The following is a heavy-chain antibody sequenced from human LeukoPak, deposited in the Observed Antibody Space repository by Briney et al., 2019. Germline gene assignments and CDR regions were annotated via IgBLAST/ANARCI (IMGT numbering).Heavy chain of an antibody. Sequence: LGGSLRLSCAASGFTFIDYDMHWVRQVLGKGLEWVSAIGIRGDTHYSGSVKGRFTISRENAESSLYLQMNSLRAEDTAVYYCARGGIQVSGIDEFDYWGQGTLVTVSS. CDR1: GFTFIDYD. CDR2: IGIRGDT. D-gene: IGHD6-19*01. V-gene: IGHV3-13*01. CDR3: ARGGIQVSGIDEFDY. J-gene: IGHJ4*02.